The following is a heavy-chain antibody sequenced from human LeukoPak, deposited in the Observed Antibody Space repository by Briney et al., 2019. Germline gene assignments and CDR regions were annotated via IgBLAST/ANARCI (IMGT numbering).Heavy chain of an antibody. CDR3: ARDRGGGHMDV. CDR2: IGTAGDT. J-gene: IGHJ6*03. CDR1: GFTFSNYD. Sequence: GGSLRLSCAASGFTFSNYDMHWVRQATGKGPEWVSAIGTAGDTYYPGSVKGRFTISRENAKNSLYLQMNSLRAGDTAVYYCARDRGGGHMDVWGKGTTVTISS. V-gene: IGHV3-13*01. D-gene: IGHD2-15*01.